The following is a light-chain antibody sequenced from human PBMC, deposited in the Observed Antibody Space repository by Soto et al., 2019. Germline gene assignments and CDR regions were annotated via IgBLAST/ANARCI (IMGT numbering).Light chain of an antibody. CDR3: QQYNNWPPVT. CDR2: GAS. J-gene: IGKJ4*01. Sequence: EIVMTQSPATLSVSPGERATLSCRASQSVTTKLAWHQQKPGQAPRLLIYGASTRATGIPARFSGSGSGTEFTLTISSLQSEDFAVYYCQQYNNWPPVTLGGGTKVDIK. CDR1: QSVTTK. V-gene: IGKV3-15*01.